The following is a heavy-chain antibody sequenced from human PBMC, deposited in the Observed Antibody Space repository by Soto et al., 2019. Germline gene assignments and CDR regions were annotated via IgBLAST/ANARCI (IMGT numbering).Heavy chain of an antibody. D-gene: IGHD5-12*01. CDR2: TYYRSKWYN. CDR1: GDSVSSNSAA. CDR3: AGSVYVAQYVTNYYYGMDV. V-gene: IGHV6-1*01. Sequence: SQTLSLTCAISGDSVSSNSAAWNWIRQSPSRGLEWLGRTYYRSKWYNDYAVSVKSRITINPDTSKNQFSLQLNSVTPEDTAVYYCAGSVYVAQYVTNYYYGMDVWGQGTTVTVSS. J-gene: IGHJ6*02.